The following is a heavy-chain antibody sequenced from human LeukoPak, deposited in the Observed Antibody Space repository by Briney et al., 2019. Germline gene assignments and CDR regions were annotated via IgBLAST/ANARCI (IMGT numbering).Heavy chain of an antibody. CDR2: IRYDGSNK. Sequence: PGGSPRLSCAASGFTFSSYGMHWVRQAPGKGLEWVAFIRYDGSNKYYADSVKGRFTISRDNSKNTLYLQMNSLRAEDTAVYYCAKVLVDCSGGSCYENYFDYWGQGTLVTVSS. J-gene: IGHJ4*02. D-gene: IGHD2-15*01. CDR1: GFTFSSYG. V-gene: IGHV3-30*02. CDR3: AKVLVDCSGGSCYENYFDY.